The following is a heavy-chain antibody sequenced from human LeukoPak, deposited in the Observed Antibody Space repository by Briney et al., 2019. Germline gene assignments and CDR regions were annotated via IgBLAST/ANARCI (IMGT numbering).Heavy chain of an antibody. CDR1: GGSFSGYY. D-gene: IGHD6-19*01. Sequence: PSETLSLTCAVYGGSFSGYYWSWIRQPPGKGLEWIGEINHSGSTNYNPSLKSRVTISVDTSKNQFSLKLSSVTAADTAVYYCARKRGYSSGWTGYYYYYYMDVWGKGTTVTISS. CDR3: ARKRGYSSGWTGYYYYYYMDV. V-gene: IGHV4-34*01. CDR2: INHSGST. J-gene: IGHJ6*03.